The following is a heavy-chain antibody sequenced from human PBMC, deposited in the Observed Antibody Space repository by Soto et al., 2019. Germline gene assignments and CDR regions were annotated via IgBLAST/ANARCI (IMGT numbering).Heavy chain of an antibody. CDR2: IIPHFGAG. CDR1: GDSFSNSA. CDR3: AKVRGVTMTAFDN. Sequence: QVQLVQSGAEVKKPGSSMKVSCKVSGDSFSNSAISWVRQAPGQGLEWMGGIIPHFGAGDSAQKFQGRVTITADGSTTTVYMELANLRHEDTALYFCAKVRGVTMTAFDNWGQGTLVTVSS. D-gene: IGHD3-3*01. J-gene: IGHJ4*02. V-gene: IGHV1-69*01.